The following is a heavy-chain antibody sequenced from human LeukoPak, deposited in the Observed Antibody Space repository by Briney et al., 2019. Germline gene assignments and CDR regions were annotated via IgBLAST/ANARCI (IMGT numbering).Heavy chain of an antibody. D-gene: IGHD3-22*01. CDR3: ARGATSSGYYLAVACDI. CDR2: MNPNSGGT. Sequence: ASVKVSCKASGYTFTGYDMNWVRQAPGQGLEWMGWMNPNSGGTNYAQKFQGRVTVTRDTSISTAYMELSRLRSDDTAVYYCARGATSSGYYLAVACDIWGQGTMVTVSS. V-gene: IGHV1-2*02. CDR1: GYTFTGYD. J-gene: IGHJ3*02.